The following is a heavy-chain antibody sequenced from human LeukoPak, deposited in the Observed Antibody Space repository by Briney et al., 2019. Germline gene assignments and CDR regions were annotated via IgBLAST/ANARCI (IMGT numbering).Heavy chain of an antibody. V-gene: IGHV4-38-2*02. J-gene: IGHJ5*02. CDR2: IYHSGSI. CDR1: GYSISSGYY. Sequence: SETLSLTCTVSGYSISSGYYWGCIRQPPGKGLEWIGSIYHSGSIYYNPSLKSRVTISVDTSKNQFSLKLSSVTAADTAVYYCARDPYRRDGYNLRFDPWGQGTLVTVSS. D-gene: IGHD5-24*01. CDR3: ARDPYRRDGYNLRFDP.